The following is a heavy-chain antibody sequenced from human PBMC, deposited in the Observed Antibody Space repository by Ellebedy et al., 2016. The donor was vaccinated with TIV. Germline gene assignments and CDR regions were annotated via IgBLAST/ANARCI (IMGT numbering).Heavy chain of an antibody. CDR2: INPTGGST. J-gene: IGHJ6*02. V-gene: IGHV1-46*01. CDR3: ASRSRSGLVAVGNDNYAMDV. CDR1: GYTFTTFY. D-gene: IGHD6-13*01. Sequence: ASVKVSXXASGYTFTTFYMHWVRQAPGQGLEWMGIINPTGGSTTYAQKFQGRVTMTRDTSTSTVYMELSSLRSEETAVYYCASRSRSGLVAVGNDNYAMDVWGQGTTVTVSS.